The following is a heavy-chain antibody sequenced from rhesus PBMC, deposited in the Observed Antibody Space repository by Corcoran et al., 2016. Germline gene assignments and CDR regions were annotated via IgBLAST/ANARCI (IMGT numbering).Heavy chain of an antibody. CDR2: FSWSGGST. J-gene: IGHJ4*01. V-gene: IGHV3-201*01. Sequence: EVQLVESGGGLVQPGGSLRLSCAASGFTFDDYAMHWVRPAPGKGLEWVSGFSWSGGSTYDADSGKGQFTISRENAKNSLYLQMGSLRAEDTALYYCARVEKWGGSHHFDYWGQGVLVTVSS. CDR1: GFTFDDYA. CDR3: ARVEKWGGSHHFDY. D-gene: IGHD6-25*01.